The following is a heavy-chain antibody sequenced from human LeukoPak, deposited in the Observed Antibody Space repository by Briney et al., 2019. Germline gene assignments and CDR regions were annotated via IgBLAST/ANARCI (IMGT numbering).Heavy chain of an antibody. J-gene: IGHJ5*02. Sequence: SETLSLTCAVNGGSFSDYYWSWIRQPPGKGLEWIGEINHSGSTNYNSSLKSRVTISIDTSKNQFSLQLNSVTASDTAVYYCARDGRNCTNNYCYTYFDPWGPGILVTVSS. CDR2: INHSGST. CDR1: GGSFSDYY. V-gene: IGHV4-34*01. D-gene: IGHD2-8*01. CDR3: ARDGRNCTNNYCYTYFDP.